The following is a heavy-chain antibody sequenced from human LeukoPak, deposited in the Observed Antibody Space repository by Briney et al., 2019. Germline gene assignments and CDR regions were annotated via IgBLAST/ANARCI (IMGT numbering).Heavy chain of an antibody. D-gene: IGHD3-10*01. CDR1: GFTFSLYS. J-gene: IGHJ4*02. CDR3: ARWSHVSGRWFLDN. V-gene: IGHV3-21*01. CDR2: ISRSSRDI. Sequence: GGSLRLSCAASGFTFSLYSMTWVRQAPGKGLEWVSSISRSSRDIYYVDSVKGRFTISRDSAKNALSLQMNSLRAEDTAVYYCARWSHVSGRWFLDNWGRGTLVSVSS.